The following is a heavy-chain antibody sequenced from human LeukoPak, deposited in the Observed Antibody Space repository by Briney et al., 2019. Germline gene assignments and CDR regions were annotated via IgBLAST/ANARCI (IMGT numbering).Heavy chain of an antibody. J-gene: IGHJ4*02. CDR1: GGSIINYY. D-gene: IGHD2-21*02. CDR3: ARTAGANFDC. V-gene: IGHV4-59*01. Sequence: SETLSLTCTVSGGSIINYYWSWIRQPPGKGPEWIGYIYYSGSTNYNPSLKSRVTISVNTSKNQFSLKLSSVTAADTAVYYCARTAGANFDCWGQGTLVTVSS. CDR2: IYYSGST.